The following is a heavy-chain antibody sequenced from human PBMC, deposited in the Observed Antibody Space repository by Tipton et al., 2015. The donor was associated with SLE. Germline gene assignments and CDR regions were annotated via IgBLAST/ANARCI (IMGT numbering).Heavy chain of an antibody. D-gene: IGHD4/OR15-4a*01. J-gene: IGHJ3*02. CDR2: IYSGATT. CDR3: ARDGANGGAGQVLDI. Sequence: SLRLSCAAGGFSISNNYMTWVRQAPGKGLEWVAFIYSGATTHYADSVKGRFTISRHNSKNTLYLQMNSLTTDDTAVYYCARDGANGGAGQVLDIGGRGIRVTASS. V-gene: IGHV3-53*04. CDR1: GFSISNNY.